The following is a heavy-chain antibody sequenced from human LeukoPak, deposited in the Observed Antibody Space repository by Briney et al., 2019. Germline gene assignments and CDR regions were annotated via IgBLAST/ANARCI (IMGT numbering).Heavy chain of an antibody. CDR1: GGSISGSSYY. V-gene: IGHV4-39*01. J-gene: IGHJ4*02. CDR3: ARVELGF. Sequence: SETLSLTCTVSGGSISGSSYYWGWIRQPPGKGLEWIGSIYYSGSTYYNPSLKSRVTISVDTSKNQFSLKLSSVTAADTAVYYCARVELGFWGQGTLVTVSS. CDR2: IYYSGST. D-gene: IGHD1-26*01.